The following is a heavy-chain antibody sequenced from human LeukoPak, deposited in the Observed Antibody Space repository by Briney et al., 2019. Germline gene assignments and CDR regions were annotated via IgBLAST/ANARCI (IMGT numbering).Heavy chain of an antibody. CDR3: ASGIIMNWFDP. CDR2: IYTSGST. V-gene: IGHV4-4*07. D-gene: IGHD3-10*01. Sequence: SETLSLTCTVSGGSISSYYWSWIRQPAGKGLEWIGHIYTSGSTNYNPSLKSRVTMSVDTSKNQFSLKLSSVTAADTAVYYCASGIIMNWFDPWGQGTLVTVSS. J-gene: IGHJ5*02. CDR1: GGSISSYY.